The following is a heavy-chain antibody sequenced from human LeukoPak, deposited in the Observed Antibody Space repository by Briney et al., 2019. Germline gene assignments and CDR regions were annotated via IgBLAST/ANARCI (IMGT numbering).Heavy chain of an antibody. J-gene: IGHJ4*02. CDR1: GFTFSSYA. D-gene: IGHD2-15*01. V-gene: IGHV3-30*04. Sequence: PGGSLRLSCAASGFTFSSYAMHWVRQAPGKGLEWVAVISYDGSNKYYADSVKGRFTISRDNSKNTLCLQMNSLRAEDTAVYYCAREGYCSGGSCYPGLLDYWGQGTLVTVSS. CDR2: ISYDGSNK. CDR3: AREGYCSGGSCYPGLLDY.